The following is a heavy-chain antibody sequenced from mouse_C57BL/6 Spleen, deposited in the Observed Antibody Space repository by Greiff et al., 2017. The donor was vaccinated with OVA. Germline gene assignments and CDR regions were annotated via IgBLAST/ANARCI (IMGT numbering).Heavy chain of an antibody. CDR1: GYTFTDYY. J-gene: IGHJ1*03. CDR3: ARDAVITTVVAPGYFDV. Sequence: EVQLQQSGPVLVKPGASVKMSCKASGYTFTDYYMNWVKQSHGKSLEWIGVINPYNGGTSYNQKFKGKATLTVDKSSSTAYMELNSLTSEDSAVYYCARDAVITTVVAPGYFDVWGTGTTVTVSS. D-gene: IGHD1-1*01. CDR2: INPYNGGT. V-gene: IGHV1-19*01.